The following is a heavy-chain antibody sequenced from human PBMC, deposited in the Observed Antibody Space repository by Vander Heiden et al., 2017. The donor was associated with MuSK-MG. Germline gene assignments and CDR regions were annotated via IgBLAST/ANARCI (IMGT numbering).Heavy chain of an antibody. D-gene: IGHD3-3*01. CDR3: AKEGYTIFGVVIPFDY. CDR2: ISWKSGSI. V-gene: IGHV3-9*01. CDR1: GFTFDDYA. Sequence: EVQLVESGGGLVQPGRSLRPSCAASGFTFDDYAMHWVRQAPGKGLEWVSGISWKSGSIGYADSVKGRFTISRDNAKNSLYLQMNSLRAEDTALYYCAKEGYTIFGVVIPFDYWGQGTLVTVSS. J-gene: IGHJ4*02.